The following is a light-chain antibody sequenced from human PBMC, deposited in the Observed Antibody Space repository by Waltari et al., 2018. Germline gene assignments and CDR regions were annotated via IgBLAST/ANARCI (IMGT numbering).Light chain of an antibody. CDR3: QQSYSILFT. J-gene: IGKJ2*01. CDR2: TAS. CDR1: QNINRF. Sequence: DIQMTQSPSPLSASVGDRVTITCRTSQNINRFLNWYQHKPGEAPKLLIYTASSMQGGVPSRFSGSGSGTEFSLTISSLQPEDFATYYCQQSYSILFTFGQGTKVEIK. V-gene: IGKV1-39*01.